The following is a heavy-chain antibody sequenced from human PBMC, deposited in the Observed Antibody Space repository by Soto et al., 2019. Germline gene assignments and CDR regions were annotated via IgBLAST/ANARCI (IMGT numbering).Heavy chain of an antibody. V-gene: IGHV3-72*01. CDR2: IRIKPRGYTT. CDR3: XXXTDHNTHFYMDV. Sequence: EVQLVESGGGLVQPGGSLRLSCAASGFTFTDHYMDWVRQAPGKGLEWIGRIRIKPRGYTTEYAASVTGRFTISRDDSXXXXXXXXXXXXXXXXXXXXXXXXTDHNTHFYMDVWGNGIMVTVSS. J-gene: IGHJ6*03. D-gene: IGHD1-1*01. CDR1: GFTFTDHY.